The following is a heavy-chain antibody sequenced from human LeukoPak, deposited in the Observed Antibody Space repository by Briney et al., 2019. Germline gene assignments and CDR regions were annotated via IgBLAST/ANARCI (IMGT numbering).Heavy chain of an antibody. V-gene: IGHV4-34*01. D-gene: IGHD3-22*01. CDR1: GGSFSGYY. CDR2: INHSGST. Sequence: SETLSLTCAVYGGSFSGYYWSWIRQPPGKGLEWIGEINHSGSTNYNPSLKSRVTISVDTSKNQFSLKLSSVTAADTAVYYCASLEYYYDSSGSLQSYYFDYWGQGTLVTVSS. J-gene: IGHJ4*02. CDR3: ASLEYYYDSSGSLQSYYFDY.